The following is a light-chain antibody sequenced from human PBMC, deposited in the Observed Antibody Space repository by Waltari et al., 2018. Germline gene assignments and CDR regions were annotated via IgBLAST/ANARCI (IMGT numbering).Light chain of an antibody. V-gene: IGLV5-37*01. Sequence: QPVLTQPPSSSASPGESARLTCTLPSDINVGDFNIYWYQSKPGGPPRFLLYYNPDYEKAQCSGVPSRFSGSKDASANAGILLISGLQSEDEADYYCMFWPSNVWVFGGGTKLTVL. CDR2: YNPDYEK. J-gene: IGLJ3*02. CDR1: SDINVGDFN. CDR3: MFWPSNVWV.